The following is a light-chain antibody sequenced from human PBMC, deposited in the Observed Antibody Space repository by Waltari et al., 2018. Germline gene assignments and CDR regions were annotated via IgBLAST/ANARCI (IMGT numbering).Light chain of an antibody. CDR3: SSYTTSSAPGV. CDR2: EVS. Sequence: QSALTQPASVSGSPGQSLTISCSGTASDVGAYAFVSCYQQHPGKAPHLIIYEVSNRPSGISKRFSASKSGNTASLTISGLQAEDEADYYCSSYTTSSAPGVFGTGTRVTVL. V-gene: IGLV2-14*01. CDR1: ASDVGAYAF. J-gene: IGLJ1*01.